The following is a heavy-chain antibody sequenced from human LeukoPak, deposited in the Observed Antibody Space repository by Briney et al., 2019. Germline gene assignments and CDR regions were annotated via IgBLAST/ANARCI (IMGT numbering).Heavy chain of an antibody. CDR3: ARDGSGSYYRSRWFDP. CDR2: ISAYNGNT. D-gene: IGHD3-10*01. V-gene: IGHV1-18*01. Sequence: ASVKVSCKASGYTFTSYGISWVRQAPGQGLEWMGWISAYNGNTNYAQKFQGRVTMTRDTSISTAYMELSRLRSDDTAVYYCARDGSGSYYRSRWFDPWGQGTLVTVSS. J-gene: IGHJ5*02. CDR1: GYTFTSYG.